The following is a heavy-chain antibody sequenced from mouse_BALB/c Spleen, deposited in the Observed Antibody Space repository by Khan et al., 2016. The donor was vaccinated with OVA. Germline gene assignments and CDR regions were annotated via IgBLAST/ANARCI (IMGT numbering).Heavy chain of an antibody. CDR2: ISSDGDYT. D-gene: IGHD2-1*01. CDR1: GFTFSTYA. V-gene: IGHV5-9-3*01. Sequence: DVQLVESGGGLVKPGGSLKLSCAASGFTFSTYAMSWVRQTPEKRLEWVATISSDGDYTYYPDNVTGRFTISRDNAKNTLYLQMHSLRSEDTDMYYCARSPYGNFAYWGQGTLVTVSA. CDR3: ARSPYGNFAY. J-gene: IGHJ3*01.